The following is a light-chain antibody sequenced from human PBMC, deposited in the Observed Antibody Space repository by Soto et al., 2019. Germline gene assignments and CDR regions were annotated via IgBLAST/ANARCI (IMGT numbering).Light chain of an antibody. J-gene: IGLJ1*01. Sequence: QSVLTQPASVSGSPGQSITISCTGTSSDIGAYNFVSWYQHHPGKAPKLLIYEVAYRPSGISNRFSGSKSANTASLTISGLQAEDEADYYCSSFTTNRFYVFGPGPKVTVL. CDR3: SSFTTNRFYV. V-gene: IGLV2-14*01. CDR1: SSDIGAYNF. CDR2: EVA.